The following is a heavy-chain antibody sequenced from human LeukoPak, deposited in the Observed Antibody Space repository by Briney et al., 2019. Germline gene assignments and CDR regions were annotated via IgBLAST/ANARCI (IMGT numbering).Heavy chain of an antibody. CDR2: INQDEGEI. V-gene: IGHV3-7*01. J-gene: IGHJ4*02. D-gene: IGHD1-26*01. Sequence: GGSLRLSCAASGFTFSSYSMNWVRQAPGKGLDWVTNINQDEGEIYYADSVRGRFTISRDNAKDSLFLQMNSLRVEDTALYYCARLAVVGATVGFDFWGQGTLVTVSS. CDR3: ARLAVVGATVGFDF. CDR1: GFTFSSYS.